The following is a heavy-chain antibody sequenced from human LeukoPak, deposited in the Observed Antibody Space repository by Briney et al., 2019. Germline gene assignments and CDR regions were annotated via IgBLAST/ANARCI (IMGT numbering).Heavy chain of an antibody. CDR1: GYTFTSYG. J-gene: IGHJ5*02. Sequence: VASVKVFCKASGYTFTSYGISWVRQAPGQGLEWMGWISAYNGNTNYAQKLQGRVTMTTDTSTSTAYMELRSLRSDDTAVYYCARDVLRAIFGVVTPVDPWGQGTLVTVSS. CDR3: ARDVLRAIFGVVTPVDP. D-gene: IGHD3-3*01. CDR2: ISAYNGNT. V-gene: IGHV1-18*01.